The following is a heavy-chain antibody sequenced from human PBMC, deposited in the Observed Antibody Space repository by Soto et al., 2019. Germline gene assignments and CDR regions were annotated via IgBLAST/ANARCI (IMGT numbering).Heavy chain of an antibody. V-gene: IGHV4-39*01. D-gene: IGHD2-15*01. J-gene: IGHJ3*02. CDR1: GGSISSSSYY. CDR2: IYYSGST. Sequence: SETLSLTCTVSGGSISSSSYYWGWIRQPPGKGLEWIGSIYYSGSTYYNPSLKSRVTISVDTSKNQFSLKLSSVTAADTAVYYCARLVRTSAAHDAFVIWGQGTMVTVAS. CDR3: ARLVRTSAAHDAFVI.